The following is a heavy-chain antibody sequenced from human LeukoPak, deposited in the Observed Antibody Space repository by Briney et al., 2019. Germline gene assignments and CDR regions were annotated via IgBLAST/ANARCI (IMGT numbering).Heavy chain of an antibody. CDR3: ARDGEDYDNSGYYYYFDY. CDR2: ISSSGSRI. CDR1: GFTFSSYE. D-gene: IGHD3-22*01. V-gene: IGHV3-48*03. J-gene: IGHJ4*02. Sequence: PGGTLRLSCAASGFTFSSYEMNWVRQAPGKGLEWVSYISSSGSRIYYADSVKGRFTISRDNAKNSLYLQMNSLRAEDTAVYYCARDGEDYDNSGYYYYFDYWGQGNLVSVSS.